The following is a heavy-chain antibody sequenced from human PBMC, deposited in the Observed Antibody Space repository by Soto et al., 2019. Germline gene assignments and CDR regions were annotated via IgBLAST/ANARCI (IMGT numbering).Heavy chain of an antibody. V-gene: IGHV2-5*02. D-gene: IGHD3-9*01. CDR3: AQIIYYDILTGYYIAY. J-gene: IGHJ4*02. CDR2: TYWDDDT. CDR1: GFSLSTSGVG. Sequence: QITLKESGPTLVKPTQTLTLTCTFSGFSLSTSGVGVGWIRQPPGKALEWLALTYWDDDTRYSPSRKSRLTITKDTSNNQVVLTMTNIEPVDTATYYCAQIIYYDILTGYYIAYWGQGTLVTVSS.